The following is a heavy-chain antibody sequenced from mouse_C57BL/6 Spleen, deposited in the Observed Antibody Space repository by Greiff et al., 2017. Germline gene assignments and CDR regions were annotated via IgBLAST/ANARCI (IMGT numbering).Heavy chain of an antibody. CDR1: GFTFSSYA. J-gene: IGHJ3*01. V-gene: IGHV5-4*03. CDR3: ARGGVSPFAY. CDR2: ISDGGSYT. Sequence: EVKLVESGGGLVKPGGSLKLSCAASGFTFSSYAMSWVRQTPEKRLEWVATISDGGSYTYYPDNVKGRFTISRDNAKHNLYLQMSHLKSEETAMYYCARGGVSPFAYWGQGTLVTVSA.